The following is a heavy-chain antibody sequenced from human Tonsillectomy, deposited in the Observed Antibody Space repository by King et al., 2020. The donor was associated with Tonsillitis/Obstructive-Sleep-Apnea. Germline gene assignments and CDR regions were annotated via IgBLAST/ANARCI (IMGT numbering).Heavy chain of an antibody. J-gene: IGHJ4*02. V-gene: IGHV3-30*07. D-gene: IGHD6-6*01. Sequence: VQLVESGGGVVHPGTSLRLSCAASGFTLRVYAMHWVRQAPGKGLEWVAVISYDGRNDYYADSVMGRFPVSRDNSKNTLYLQMNSVRAEDTAVYYCTKDAGTSSSSFSDYWGQGTLVTVSS. CDR1: GFTLRVYA. CDR3: TKDAGTSSSSFSDY. CDR2: ISYDGRND.